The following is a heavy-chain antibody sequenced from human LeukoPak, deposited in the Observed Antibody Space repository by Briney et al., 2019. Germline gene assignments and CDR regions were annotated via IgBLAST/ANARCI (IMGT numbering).Heavy chain of an antibody. D-gene: IGHD4-17*01. J-gene: IGHJ5*02. CDR1: GFTFSSYS. CDR3: ARGPATTVVFWLDP. CDR2: ISSSSSYI. Sequence: GGSLRLSCAASGFTFSSYSMNWVRQAPGKGLEWVSSISSSSSYIYYADSVKGRFTISRDNAKNSLYLQMNSLRAEDTAVYYCARGPATTVVFWLDPWGQGTLVTVSS. V-gene: IGHV3-21*01.